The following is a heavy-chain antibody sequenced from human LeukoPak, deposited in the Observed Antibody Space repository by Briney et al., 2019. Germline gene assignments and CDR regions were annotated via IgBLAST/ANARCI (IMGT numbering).Heavy chain of an antibody. CDR3: AKSDAYYDILTGYYGGQETTYYFDY. Sequence: GGSLRLSCAASGFTFSSYSMNWVRQAPGKGLEWVSSISSSSSYIYYADSVKGRFTISRDNAKNSLYLQMNSLRAEDTAVYYCAKSDAYYDILTGYYGGQETTYYFDYWGQGTLVTVSS. CDR1: GFTFSSYS. CDR2: ISSSSSYI. V-gene: IGHV3-21*01. J-gene: IGHJ4*02. D-gene: IGHD3-9*01.